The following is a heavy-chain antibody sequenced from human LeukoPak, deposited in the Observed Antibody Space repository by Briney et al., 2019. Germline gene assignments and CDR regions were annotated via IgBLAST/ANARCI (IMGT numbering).Heavy chain of an antibody. J-gene: IGHJ3*01. CDR1: GFTFSSHW. D-gene: IGHD5-24*01. V-gene: IGHV3-7*04. CDR3: ARLLGMATIFDD. Sequence: GGSLRLSCAASGFTFSSHWMSWVRQAPGKGLEWVANVNLDGSDKYYVDSVKGRFTISRDNAKNSLYLQMNSLRAEDTAVYYCARLLGMATIFDDWGQGTMVTVSS. CDR2: VNLDGSDK.